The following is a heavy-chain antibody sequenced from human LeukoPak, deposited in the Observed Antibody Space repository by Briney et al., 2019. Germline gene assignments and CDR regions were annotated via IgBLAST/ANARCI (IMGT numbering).Heavy chain of an antibody. Sequence: SGPTLVNPTQTLTLTCTFSGFSLNTRGVGVGWIRQPPGRALEWLALIYWDDDKRYSPSLKSRLTITKDTSKNQVVLTMTNMSPLDTATYFCAHRKNYYDSSVFDNWGQGTLVTVSS. D-gene: IGHD3-22*01. CDR3: AHRKNYYDSSVFDN. CDR2: IYWDDDK. V-gene: IGHV2-5*02. J-gene: IGHJ4*02. CDR1: GFSLNTRGVG.